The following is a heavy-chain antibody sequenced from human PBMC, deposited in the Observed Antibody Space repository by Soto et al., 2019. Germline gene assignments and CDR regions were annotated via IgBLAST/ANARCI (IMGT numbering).Heavy chain of an antibody. J-gene: IGHJ5*02. Sequence: PSETLSLTCTVSGGSISSGGYYWSWIRQHPGKGLEWIGYIYYSGSTYYNPSLKSRVTISVDTSKNQFSLKLSSVTAADTAVYYCARDLEDCSSTSCSSARWFDPWGQGTLVTVSS. CDR1: GGSISSGGYY. CDR3: ARDLEDCSSTSCSSARWFDP. CDR2: IYYSGST. V-gene: IGHV4-31*03. D-gene: IGHD2-2*01.